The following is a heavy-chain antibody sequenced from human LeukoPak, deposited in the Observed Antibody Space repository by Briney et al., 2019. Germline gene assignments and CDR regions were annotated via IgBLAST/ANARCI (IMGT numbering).Heavy chain of an antibody. Sequence: WIRQAPGKGLEWVGRIKSKTDGGTTDYAAPVKGRFTISRDDSKNTLYLQMNSLKTEDTAVYYCTTGGTMTPNAFDIWGQGTMVTVSS. D-gene: IGHD3-22*01. J-gene: IGHJ3*02. CDR3: TTGGTMTPNAFDI. V-gene: IGHV3-15*01. CDR2: IKSKTDGGTT.